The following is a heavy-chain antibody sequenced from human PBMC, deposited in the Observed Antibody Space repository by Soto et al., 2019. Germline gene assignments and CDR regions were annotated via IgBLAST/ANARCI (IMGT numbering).Heavy chain of an antibody. CDR3: ARDPSAHRWLQPPAFDI. CDR2: TYYRSKWYN. CDR1: GDSVSSNSAA. V-gene: IGHV6-1*01. D-gene: IGHD5-12*01. Sequence: SQTLSLPCAISGDSVSSNSAAWNWIRQSPSRGLEWLGRTYYRSKWYNDYAVSVKSRITINPDTSKNPFSLQLNSVTPEDTAVYYCARDPSAHRWLQPPAFDIWGQGTMVTVSS. J-gene: IGHJ3*02.